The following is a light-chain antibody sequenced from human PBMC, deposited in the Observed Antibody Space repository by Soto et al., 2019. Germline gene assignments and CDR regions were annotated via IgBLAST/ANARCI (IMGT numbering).Light chain of an antibody. V-gene: IGLV4-69*01. CDR1: SGHSSYT. Sequence: QSVLTQSPSASASLGASVKLTCTLSSGHSSYTIAWHQQQPEKGPRYLMKLNSDGSHSKGDGIPDRFSGSSSGAERYLTISSLQSEDEADYYCQPWGTDIPVFGGGTKVTVL. CDR3: QPWGTDIPV. CDR2: LNSDGSH. J-gene: IGLJ3*02.